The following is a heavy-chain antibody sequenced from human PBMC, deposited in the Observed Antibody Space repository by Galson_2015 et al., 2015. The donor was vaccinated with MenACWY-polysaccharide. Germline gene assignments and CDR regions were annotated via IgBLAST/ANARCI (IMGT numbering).Heavy chain of an antibody. CDR1: GFIFTNHA. Sequence: SLRLSCAVSGFIFTNHAMHWVRQAPGKGLEWVAVISFDGNNKYYADSVEGRFTISRDNSKNALYLQMNSLRTEDTAVYHCASGRTDGYNPPGGVEDYWGQGTLVTVSS. CDR2: ISFDGNNK. V-gene: IGHV3-30-3*01. D-gene: IGHD5-24*01. CDR3: ASGRTDGYNPPGGVEDY. J-gene: IGHJ4*02.